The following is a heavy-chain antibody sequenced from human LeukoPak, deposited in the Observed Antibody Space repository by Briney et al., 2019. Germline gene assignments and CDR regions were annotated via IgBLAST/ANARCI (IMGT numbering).Heavy chain of an antibody. CDR1: GFTFSSYG. V-gene: IGHV3-30*18. D-gene: IGHD6-13*01. CDR3: AKLIAAAGIFDY. CDR2: ISYDGSNK. Sequence: GGSLRLSCAASGFTFSSYGMHWVRQAPGKGLEWVAVISYDGSNKYYADSVKGRFTISRDNSKNTLYLQMNSLRAEDTAVYYCAKLIAAAGIFDYWGQGTLVTVSS. J-gene: IGHJ4*02.